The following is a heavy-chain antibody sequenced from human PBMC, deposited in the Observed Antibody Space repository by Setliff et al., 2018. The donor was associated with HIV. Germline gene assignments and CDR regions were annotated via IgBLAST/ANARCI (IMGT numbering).Heavy chain of an antibody. J-gene: IGHJ4*02. CDR2: IYHSGGT. D-gene: IGHD3-3*01. CDR3: ARVPFTTGFDY. CDR1: GVSITSATYY. Sequence: SETLSLTCAVSGVSITSATYYWGWIRQPPGRGLEWIGNIYHSGGTHYNPSLRSRVTISVDTSKNHFSLKLSSVTAADTAVFYCARVPFTTGFDYWGQGKLVTVSS. V-gene: IGHV4-39*02.